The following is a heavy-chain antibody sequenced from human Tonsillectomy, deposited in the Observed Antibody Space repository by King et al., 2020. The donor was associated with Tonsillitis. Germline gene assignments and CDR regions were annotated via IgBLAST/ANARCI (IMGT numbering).Heavy chain of an antibody. CDR1: GFTFSSYA. CDR3: ARGGPKFLAGTLFDY. J-gene: IGHJ4*02. CDR2: ILYDGSNK. V-gene: IGHV3-30*04. D-gene: IGHD1-1*01. Sequence: VQLVESGGGVVQPGRSLRLSCAASGFTFSSYAMHWVRQAPGKGLEWLAVILYDGSNKYYADSVKGRFTISRDNSKDTLNLQMNSLRAEDTAVYYCARGGPKFLAGTLFDYWGQGTLVTVSS.